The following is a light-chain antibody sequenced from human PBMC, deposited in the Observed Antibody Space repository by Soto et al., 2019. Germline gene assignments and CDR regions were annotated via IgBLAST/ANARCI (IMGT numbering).Light chain of an antibody. J-gene: IGLJ3*02. Sequence: QTVVTQEPSLTVSPGGTVTLTCGSSTGAVTSGHYPYWFQQKPGQAPRTLIYDTSNKHSWTPARFSGSLLGGKAALTLSGAQSEDEAEYYCLLSYRGARSNWVFGGGTKLTVL. CDR1: TGAVTSGHY. V-gene: IGLV7-46*01. CDR2: DTS. CDR3: LLSYRGARSNWV.